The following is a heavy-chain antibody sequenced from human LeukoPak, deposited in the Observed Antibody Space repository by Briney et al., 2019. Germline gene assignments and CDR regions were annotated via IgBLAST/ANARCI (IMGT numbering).Heavy chain of an antibody. V-gene: IGHV4-39*07. CDR3: ARVWIDSSGYWYYFDY. CDR1: GGSISSSSYY. J-gene: IGHJ4*02. Sequence: SETLSLTCTVSGGSISSSSYYWGWIRQPPGKGLEWIGSIYYSGSTYYNPSLKSRVTISVDTSKNQFSLKLSSVTAADTAVYYCARVWIDSSGYWYYFDYWGQGTLVTVSS. D-gene: IGHD3-22*01. CDR2: IYYSGST.